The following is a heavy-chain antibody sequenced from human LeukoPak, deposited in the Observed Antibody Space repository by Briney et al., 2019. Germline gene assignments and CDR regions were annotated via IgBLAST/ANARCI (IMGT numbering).Heavy chain of an antibody. CDR1: GGSFSGYY. CDR2: INHSGST. Sequence: SETLSLTCAVYGGSFSGYYWSWIRQPPGKGLEWIGEINHSGSTNDNPSLKSRVTISVDTSKNQFSLKLSSVTAADTAVYYCARGRGFSGYYYYWGQGTLVTVSS. V-gene: IGHV4-34*01. D-gene: IGHD3-22*01. CDR3: ARGRGFSGYYYY. J-gene: IGHJ4*02.